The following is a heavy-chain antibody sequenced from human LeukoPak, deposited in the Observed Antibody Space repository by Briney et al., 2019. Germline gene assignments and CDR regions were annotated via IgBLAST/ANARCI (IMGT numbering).Heavy chain of an antibody. CDR2: IKQDGREK. CDR1: GFTFSRYW. J-gene: IGHJ4*02. Sequence: GGSPRLSCAASGFTFSRYWMSWVRQAPGKGLEWVANIKQDGREKYYVDSVRGRFTISRDNAENSLYLQMSSLRAEDTAVYYCASFIGGSYSHFDYWGQGTLVTVSS. D-gene: IGHD1-26*01. V-gene: IGHV3-7*05. CDR3: ASFIGGSYSHFDY.